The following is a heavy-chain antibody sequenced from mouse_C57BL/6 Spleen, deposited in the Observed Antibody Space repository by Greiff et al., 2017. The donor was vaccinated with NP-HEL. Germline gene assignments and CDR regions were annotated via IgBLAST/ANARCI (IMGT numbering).Heavy chain of an antibody. CDR3: AVGMEVAY. V-gene: IGHV1-7*01. CDR1: GYTFTSYW. CDR2: INPSSGYT. J-gene: IGHJ3*01. Sequence: VQLQQSGAELAKPGASVKLSCKASGYTFTSYWMHWVKQRPGQGLEWIGYINPSSGYTKYNQKFKDKATLTVDKSSSTAYMQLSSLTYEDSAVCYCAVGMEVAYWGPGTLVTVSA.